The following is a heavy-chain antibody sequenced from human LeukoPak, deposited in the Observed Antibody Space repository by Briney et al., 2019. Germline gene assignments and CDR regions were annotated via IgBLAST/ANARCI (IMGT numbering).Heavy chain of an antibody. Sequence: ETLSLTCTVSGGSISGSSYYWGWIRQPPGKGLEWVSGISASGGSTSYADSVRGRFTISRDNSKNTLYVQMNSLRDEDTAVYYCAKDQRWESPHYLDSWGQGTLVTVSS. D-gene: IGHD1-26*01. J-gene: IGHJ4*02. CDR1: GGSISGSSYY. CDR2: ISASGGST. V-gene: IGHV3-23*01. CDR3: AKDQRWESPHYLDS.